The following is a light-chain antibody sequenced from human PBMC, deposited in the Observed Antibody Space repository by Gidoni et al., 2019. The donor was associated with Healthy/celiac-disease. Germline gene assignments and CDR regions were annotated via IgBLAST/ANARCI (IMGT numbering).Light chain of an antibody. CDR2: GNS. J-gene: IGLJ2*01. CDR1: SSNIGAGYD. CDR3: QSYDSSLSAVV. V-gene: IGLV1-40*01. Sequence: QSVLTQPPSVSGAPGQRVTISCTGSSSNIGAGYDVHWYQQLPGTAPNLLISGNSNRPSGVPDRFSGSKSGTSASLAITGLQAEDEADYYCQSYDSSLSAVVFGGGTKLTVL.